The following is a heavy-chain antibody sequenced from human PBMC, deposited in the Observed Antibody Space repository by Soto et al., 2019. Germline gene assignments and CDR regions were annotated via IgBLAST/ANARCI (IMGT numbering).Heavy chain of an antibody. CDR3: ASGYYGSGSYYNFDS. J-gene: IGHJ4*02. V-gene: IGHV4-59*01. CDR1: GGSISSYY. D-gene: IGHD3-10*01. Sequence: PSETLSLTCTVSGGSISSYYWNWIRQPPGKGLERIGYIHYSGRTSYNPSLKSRVTISVDTSKNQFSLNLSSVNAADTAVYYCASGYYGSGSYYNFDSWGQGTLVTVSS. CDR2: IHYSGRT.